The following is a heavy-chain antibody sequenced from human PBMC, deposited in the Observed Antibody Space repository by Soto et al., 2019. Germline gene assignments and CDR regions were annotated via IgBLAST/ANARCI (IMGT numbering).Heavy chain of an antibody. CDR3: AKESMPEHYGDTLFDY. D-gene: IGHD4-17*01. CDR1: GFSFSNYA. J-gene: IGHJ4*02. V-gene: IGHV3-23*01. Sequence: PGGSLRLSCTAPGFSFSNYALSWVRQAPGKGLEWVSTFSAGGRTYYADSVKGRFTIARDSSRNTVHLQISILRPDDTAVYYCAKESMPEHYGDTLFDYWGQGTRVTVSS. CDR2: FSAGGRT.